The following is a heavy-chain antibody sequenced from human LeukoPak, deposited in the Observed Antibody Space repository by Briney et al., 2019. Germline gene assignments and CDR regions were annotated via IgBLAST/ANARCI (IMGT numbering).Heavy chain of an antibody. CDR3: ARGRGYSGSYSIDY. CDR2: INTDGSST. CDR1: GFTFSSYW. J-gene: IGHJ4*02. Sequence: SGGSLSLSCAASGFTFSSYWMHWVRQAPGKGLLWVSRINTDGSSTNFADSVRGRFTISRDNSKNTLYLQMNSLRAEDTAVYYCARGRGYSGSYSIDYWGQGTLVTVSS. V-gene: IGHV3-74*01. D-gene: IGHD3-10*01.